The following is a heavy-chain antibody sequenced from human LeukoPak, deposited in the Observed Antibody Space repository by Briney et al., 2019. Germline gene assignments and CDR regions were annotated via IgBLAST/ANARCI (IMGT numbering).Heavy chain of an antibody. J-gene: IGHJ4*02. V-gene: IGHV3-48*02. D-gene: IGHD2-21*02. Sequence: GGSLRLSCAASGFTFSSYGMNWVRQAPGKGLEWVSYISSGSTTIYYADSVKGRFTISRDNAKNSLYLQMNSLRDEDTAVYYCARAESVDCGGDCYFDYWGQGTLVTVSS. CDR3: ARAESVDCGGDCYFDY. CDR1: GFTFSSYG. CDR2: ISSGSTTI.